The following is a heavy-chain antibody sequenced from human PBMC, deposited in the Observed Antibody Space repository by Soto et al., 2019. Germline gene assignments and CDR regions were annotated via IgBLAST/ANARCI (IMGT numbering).Heavy chain of an antibody. CDR1: GGSICSYY. Sequence: SETTSIRCTVSGGSICSYYWSWIRQPPGKGLEWIGYIYYSGSTNYNPSLKSRVTISVDTSKNQFSLKLSSVTAADTAVYYCARVRGFNDAFDIWGQGTMVTVSS. CDR2: IYYSGST. J-gene: IGHJ3*02. V-gene: IGHV4-59*01. CDR3: ARVRGFNDAFDI.